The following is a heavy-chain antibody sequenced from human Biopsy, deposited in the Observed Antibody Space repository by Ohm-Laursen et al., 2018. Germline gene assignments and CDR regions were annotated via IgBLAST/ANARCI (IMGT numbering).Heavy chain of an antibody. J-gene: IGHJ1*01. V-gene: IGHV4-59*11. Sequence: PPGTLSLTCTVSGGFFTGQYWPWIRQPPGKGLEWTGHISHTGYTSYKSSLKSRVNISLDTSRKHFSLRMTSLAAADTAVYYCARGSNEDGGLYFQHWGQGTLVTVSS. CDR3: ARGSNEDGGLYFQH. D-gene: IGHD4-23*01. CDR2: ISHTGYT. CDR1: GGFFTGQY.